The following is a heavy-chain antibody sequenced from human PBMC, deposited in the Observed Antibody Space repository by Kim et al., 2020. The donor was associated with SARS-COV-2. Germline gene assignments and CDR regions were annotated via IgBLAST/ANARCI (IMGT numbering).Heavy chain of an antibody. J-gene: IGHJ6*02. CDR3: AGDRYGDYYYYGMDV. D-gene: IGHD4-17*01. Sequence: PSLKSRVTISLDTSKNQFSLKLSSVTAADTAVYYCAGDRYGDYYYYGMDVWGQGTTVTVSS. V-gene: IGHV4-31*02.